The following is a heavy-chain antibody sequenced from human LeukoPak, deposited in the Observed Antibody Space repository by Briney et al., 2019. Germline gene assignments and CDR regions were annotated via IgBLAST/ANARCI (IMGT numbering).Heavy chain of an antibody. CDR2: IYPGDSDT. J-gene: IGHJ4*02. CDR3: ARHGSSSWYGVDY. D-gene: IGHD6-13*01. Sequence: GESLQISCKCSGYHFTSYWIGSVRPLPGKGLEWKGIIYPGDSDTRYSPSFQGQVTISADKSISTAYLQWSSLKASDTAMYYCARHGSSSWYGVDYWGQGTLVTVSS. V-gene: IGHV5-51*01. CDR1: GYHFTSYW.